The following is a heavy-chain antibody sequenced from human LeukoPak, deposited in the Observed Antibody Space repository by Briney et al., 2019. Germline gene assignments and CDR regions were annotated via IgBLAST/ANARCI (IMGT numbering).Heavy chain of an antibody. CDR3: ARDEAVMTTVLSDAFDI. D-gene: IGHD4-17*01. CDR1: GXTFSSYG. V-gene: IGHV3-33*01. CDR2: IWYDGSKK. J-gene: IGHJ3*02. Sequence: GRSLRLSCAASGXTFSSYGMHWVRQAPGKGLEWVALIWYDGSKKFYTDSVKGRFTISRDNSKNTLYLQMNSLRAEDTAVYYCARDEAVMTTVLSDAFDIWGQGTMVTVSS.